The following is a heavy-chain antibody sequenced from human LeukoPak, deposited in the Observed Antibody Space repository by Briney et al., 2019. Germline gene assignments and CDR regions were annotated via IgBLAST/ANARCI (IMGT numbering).Heavy chain of an antibody. D-gene: IGHD2-2*01. CDR2: INHSGST. Sequence: SETLSLTCAVYGGSFSGYYWSRIRQPPGKGLEWIGEINHSGSTNYNPSLKSRVTISVDTSKNQFSLKLSSVTAADTAVYYCARGLIIVVVPAATTFDYWGQGTLVTVSS. J-gene: IGHJ4*02. CDR1: GGSFSGYY. V-gene: IGHV4-34*01. CDR3: ARGLIIVVVPAATTFDY.